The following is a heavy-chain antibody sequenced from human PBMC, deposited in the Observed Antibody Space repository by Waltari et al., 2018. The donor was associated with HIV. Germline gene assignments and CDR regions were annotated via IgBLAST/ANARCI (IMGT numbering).Heavy chain of an antibody. CDR1: GFLVSANS. J-gene: IGHJ6*02. D-gene: IGHD3-16*02. CDR2: LYSKGNP. CDR3: ACRERFYGSDQSRYIYFGMNA. V-gene: IGHV3-53*01. Sequence: EVQLVEFGGNLTRAGGSMRLSCVGSGFLVSANSMSWVREPPGKGRECGSVLYSKGNPLEGGAGKGRFTIRIDHSKNTLYLQVNSLSVEYTVVYCCACRERFYGSDQSRYIYFGMNACGQGTTVTVSS.